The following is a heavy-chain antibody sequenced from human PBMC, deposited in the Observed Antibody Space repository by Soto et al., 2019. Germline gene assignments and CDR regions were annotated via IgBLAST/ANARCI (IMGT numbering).Heavy chain of an antibody. CDR2: ISTDNGRT. CDR3: VRDDGGLVRYYYHGWDV. Sequence: QVQLVQSGPEMKKPGASVRVSCKVSGYTLSNNGLSWVRQAPGQRFEWLGWISTDNGRTNYAQKFRGRVSMPTDTSTGTAYMELTNLRSDDTAVYYCVRDDGGLVRYYYHGWDVWGQGTTVTVTS. V-gene: IGHV1-18*04. J-gene: IGHJ6*02. CDR1: GYTLSNNG. D-gene: IGHD6-6*01.